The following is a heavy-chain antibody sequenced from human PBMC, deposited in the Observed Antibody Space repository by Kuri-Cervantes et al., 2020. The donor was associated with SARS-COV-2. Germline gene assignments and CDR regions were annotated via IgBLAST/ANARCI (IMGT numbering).Heavy chain of an antibody. J-gene: IGHJ4*02. CDR3: ATQDFDF. V-gene: IGHV3-23*01. CDR1: EFRLGYSN. Sequence: GESMKISCAASEFRLGYSNMNWVRQATGKGLEWVSTITAGGGTYYGDSVRGRLTISRDNAKNILFLQMNSLRAEDTAVYYCATQDFDFWGQGTLVTVSS. CDR2: ITAGGGT.